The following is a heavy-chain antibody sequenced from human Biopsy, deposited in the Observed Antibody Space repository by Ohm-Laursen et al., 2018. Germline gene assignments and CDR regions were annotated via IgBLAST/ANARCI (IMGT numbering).Heavy chain of an antibody. Sequence: SDTLSLTCSVSGGSLNNHYWSWIRQSPGKGLEWLAYIYSSGRTNYNPSLKSRIIVSVDTSKNQPSLKVTSVTATDTAMYYCARHDRSGYWGLDYWGQGALVTVSA. CDR2: IYSSGRT. V-gene: IGHV4-4*08. D-gene: IGHD3-22*01. CDR1: GGSLNNHY. J-gene: IGHJ4*02. CDR3: ARHDRSGYWGLDY.